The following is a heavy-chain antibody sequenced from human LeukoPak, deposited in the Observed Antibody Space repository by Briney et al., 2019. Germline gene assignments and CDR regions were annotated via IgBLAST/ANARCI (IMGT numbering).Heavy chain of an antibody. CDR1: GFTVSSNY. Sequence: PGGSLRLSCAASGFTVSSNYMNWVRQAPGKGLEWVSYISRTSSSIYYADSVKGRFTISRDNAKNSLYLQMNSLRAEDTAVYYCAREGCSGNSCHPIPLIDYWGQGTLVTVSS. CDR3: AREGCSGNSCHPIPLIDY. J-gene: IGHJ4*02. V-gene: IGHV3-48*04. CDR2: ISRTSSSI. D-gene: IGHD2-15*01.